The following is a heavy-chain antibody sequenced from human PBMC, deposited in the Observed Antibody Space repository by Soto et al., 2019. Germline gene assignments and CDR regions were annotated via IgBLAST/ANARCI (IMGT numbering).Heavy chain of an antibody. V-gene: IGHV3-23*01. J-gene: IGHJ6*04. CDR1: GFTFSSYA. CDR3: AKDLLKIWFGEYKPPPYYYGMDV. D-gene: IGHD3-10*01. Sequence: GGSLRLSCAASGFTFSSYAMSWVRQAPGKGLEWVSAISGSGGSTYYADSVKGRFTISRDNSKNTLYLQMNSLRAEDTAVYYCAKDLLKIWFGEYKPPPYYYGMDVWGEGTTVTVSS. CDR2: ISGSGGST.